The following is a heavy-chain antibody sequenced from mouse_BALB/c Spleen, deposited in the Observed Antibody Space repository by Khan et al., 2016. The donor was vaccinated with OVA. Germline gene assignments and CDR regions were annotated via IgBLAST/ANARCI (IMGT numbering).Heavy chain of an antibody. V-gene: IGHV5-6*02. D-gene: IGHD4-1*01. Sequence: EVKLEESGGDLVKPGGSLKLSCAASGFTFSSYSMSWVRQTPDKRLEWVASISSGGDYTYYPDSVKGRFTISRDNAKNTLYLQMSDLKSEDTAMYYCADHLTGSCACWGQGTLVTGSA. J-gene: IGHJ3*01. CDR3: ADHLTGSCAC. CDR2: ISSGGDYT. CDR1: GFTFSSYS.